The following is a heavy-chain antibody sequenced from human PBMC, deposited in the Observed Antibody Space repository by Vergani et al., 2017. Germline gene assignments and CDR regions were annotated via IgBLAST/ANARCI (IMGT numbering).Heavy chain of an antibody. V-gene: IGHV3-30*04. J-gene: IGHJ4*02. CDR2: ISYDGSNK. D-gene: IGHD5-24*01. Sequence: QVQLVESGGGVVQPGRSLRLSCAASGFTFSSYAMHWVRQAPGKGLEWVAVISYDGSNKYYADSVKGRFTISRDNSKNTLYLQMNSRRAEDTAVYYCASGADGYNYDYWGQGTLVTVSS. CDR1: GFTFSSYA. CDR3: ASGADGYNYDY.